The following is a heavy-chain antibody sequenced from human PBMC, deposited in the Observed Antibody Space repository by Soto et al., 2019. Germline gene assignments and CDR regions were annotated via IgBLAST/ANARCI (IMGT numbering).Heavy chain of an antibody. CDR2: IGSGSGGI. Sequence: EVQLLESGGGLVQPGGSLRLSCAASGFTFNTYAMAWIRQAPGKRLEWVAVIGSGSGGINYADSVKGRITISRDTYKAPLHLQMSSLRVDDKAAYYCARYYSPNPTRTFDYWGRGSLVTVSP. J-gene: IGHJ4*02. CDR3: ARYYSPNPTRTFDY. D-gene: IGHD3-10*01. CDR1: GFTFNTYA. V-gene: IGHV3-23*01.